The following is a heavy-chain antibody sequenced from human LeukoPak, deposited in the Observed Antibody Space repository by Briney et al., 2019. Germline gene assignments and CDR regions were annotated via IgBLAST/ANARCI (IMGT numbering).Heavy chain of an antibody. V-gene: IGHV3-33*03. CDR1: GFTFSSYG. CDR3: ARGSGSYFNVVDP. J-gene: IGHJ5*02. Sequence: SGMSLRLSCVASGFTFSSYGIHWVRQAPGKGLEWVAVIWHDGTNKDYADFVKGRFTISRDNSKDMVYLQMNSLRAEDTAVYYCARGSGSYFNVVDPWGQGTLVTVSS. D-gene: IGHD3-10*01. CDR2: IWHDGTNK.